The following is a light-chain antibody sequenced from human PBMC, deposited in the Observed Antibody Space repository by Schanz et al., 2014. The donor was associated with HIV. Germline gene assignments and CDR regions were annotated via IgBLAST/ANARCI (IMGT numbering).Light chain of an antibody. V-gene: IGLV1-44*01. CDR2: SNS. J-gene: IGLJ2*01. Sequence: QSVLTQPPSASGTPGQSVSISCSGSSSNIGSNDLIWYQRLPGTAPKVLVYSNSERPAGVPDRFSGSKSGTSASLAISGLQSEDEADYYCAAWDDSLRGVVFGGGTKLTVL. CDR1: SSNIGSND. CDR3: AAWDDSLRGVV.